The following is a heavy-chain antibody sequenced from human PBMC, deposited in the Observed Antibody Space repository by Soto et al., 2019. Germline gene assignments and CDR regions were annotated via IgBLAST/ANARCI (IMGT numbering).Heavy chain of an antibody. CDR2: ISGSGGST. CDR1: GFTFSSYA. D-gene: IGHD6-13*01. CDR3: AKAGSYSSSWYDDY. J-gene: IGHJ4*02. V-gene: IGHV3-23*01. Sequence: GGSLRLSCAASGFTFSSYAMSWVRQAPGKGLEWVSAISGSGGSTYYADSVKGRFTISRDNSKNTLYLQMNSLRAEDTAVYYCAKAGSYSSSWYDDYWGKGTLVTVSS.